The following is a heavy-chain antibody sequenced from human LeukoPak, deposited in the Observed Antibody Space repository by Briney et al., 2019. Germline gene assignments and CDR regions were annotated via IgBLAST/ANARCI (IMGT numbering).Heavy chain of an antibody. D-gene: IGHD3-22*01. Sequence: PGRSLRLSCAASGFTFSSYAMHWVRQAPGKGLEWVTVISYDGNNKYYADSVEGRFTISRDKSQNKLYLQMKSLRAEDTAVYYCARDGQYYDSSGYTEYWGQGTLVTVSS. V-gene: IGHV3-30-3*01. J-gene: IGHJ4*02. CDR2: ISYDGNNK. CDR3: ARDGQYYDSSGYTEY. CDR1: GFTFSSYA.